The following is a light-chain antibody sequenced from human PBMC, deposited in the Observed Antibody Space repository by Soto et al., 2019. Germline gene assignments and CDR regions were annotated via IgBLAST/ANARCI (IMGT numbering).Light chain of an antibody. CDR2: GAS. CDR3: QQYGSSPLHT. CDR1: QSVSSSY. Sequence: EIVLTQSPGTLSLSPGERVTLSCRASQSVSSSYLAWYQQKLGQAPRLLIYGASSRATGIPDRFSGSGSGTDFTLTISRLEPEDFAVYYCQQYGSSPLHTFGQGTKLEIK. J-gene: IGKJ2*01. V-gene: IGKV3-20*01.